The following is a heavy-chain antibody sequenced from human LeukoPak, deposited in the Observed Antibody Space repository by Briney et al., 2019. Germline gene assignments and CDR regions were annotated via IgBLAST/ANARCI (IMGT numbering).Heavy chain of an antibody. J-gene: IGHJ4*02. Sequence: PGGSLRLSCAASGFTVSSNYMSWVRQAPGKGLEWVSVIYSGGSTYYADSVKGRFTISRDNSKNTLYLQMNSLRAEDTAVYYCAKDEGYSYGHDFDYWGQGTLVTVSS. D-gene: IGHD5-18*01. CDR1: GFTVSSNY. CDR2: IYSGGST. V-gene: IGHV3-53*01. CDR3: AKDEGYSYGHDFDY.